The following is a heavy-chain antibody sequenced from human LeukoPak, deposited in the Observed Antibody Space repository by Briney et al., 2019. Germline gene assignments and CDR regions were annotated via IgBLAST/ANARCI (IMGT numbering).Heavy chain of an antibody. V-gene: IGHV1-18*01. CDR2: VSAYNGNT. D-gene: IGHD5-18*01. Sequence: ASVKVSCKASSYTLTSYDITWVRQAPGQGLEWMGWVSAYNGNTNYAQKLQGRVTMTTDTSTSTAHLELRSLRSDDTAVYYCARGGYTYGPAYDALDIWGQGTMVTVSS. J-gene: IGHJ3*02. CDR1: SYTLTSYD. CDR3: ARGGYTYGPAYDALDI.